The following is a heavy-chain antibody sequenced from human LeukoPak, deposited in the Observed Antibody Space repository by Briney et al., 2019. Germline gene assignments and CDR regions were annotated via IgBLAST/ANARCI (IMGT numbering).Heavy chain of an antibody. CDR3: ANPHLLVPGYSGYAQFDY. J-gene: IGHJ4*02. CDR1: GFTFSSYA. Sequence: PGGSLRLSGAASGFTFSSYAMSWLRQAPGKGLEWVSAISGSGGSTYYADSVKGRFTISRDNSKNTLYLQMNSLRAEDTAVYYCANPHLLVPGYSGYAQFDYWGQGTLVTVSS. CDR2: ISGSGGST. D-gene: IGHD5-12*01. V-gene: IGHV3-23*01.